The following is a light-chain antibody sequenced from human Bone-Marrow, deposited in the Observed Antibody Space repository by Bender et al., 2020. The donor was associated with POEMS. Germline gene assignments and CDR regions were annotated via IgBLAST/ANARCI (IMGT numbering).Light chain of an antibody. Sequence: QSALTQPASVSGSPGQSITISCTGTSSDVGGYNWVSWYQQHPGKAPKLIIYDGSDRPSGVSNRFSGSKSGNTASLTISGLQAEDEAEYYCCSYAGSYSGVFGGGTKLTVL. J-gene: IGLJ3*02. V-gene: IGLV2-14*01. CDR1: SSDVGGYNW. CDR3: CSYAGSYSGV. CDR2: DGS.